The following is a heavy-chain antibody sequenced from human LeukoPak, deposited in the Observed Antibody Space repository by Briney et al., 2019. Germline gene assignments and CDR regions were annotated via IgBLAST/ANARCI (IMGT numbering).Heavy chain of an antibody. CDR2: NYYSGST. CDR3: ARDRYYDSSGYYYPRGDNWFDH. CDR1: GGSISSGDYY. Sequence: SQTLSLTCTVSGGSISSGDYYWSWIRQPPGTGLEWIGYNYYSGSTYYNPSLKSRVTISVDTSKNQFSLKLSSVTAADTAVYYCARDRYYDSSGYYYPRGDNWFDHWGQGTLVTVSS. V-gene: IGHV4-30-4*01. D-gene: IGHD3-22*01. J-gene: IGHJ5*02.